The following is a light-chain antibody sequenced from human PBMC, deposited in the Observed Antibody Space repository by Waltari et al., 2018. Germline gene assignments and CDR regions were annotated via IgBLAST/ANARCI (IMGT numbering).Light chain of an antibody. CDR2: GNS. J-gene: IGLJ2*01. CDR1: SSNIGAGYD. CDR3: QSYDSSLSAYVV. V-gene: IGLV1-40*01. Sequence: QSVLTQPPSVSGAPGQRVTISCTGSSSNIGAGYDVHWYQQLPGTAPKLHIYGNSNRPSGVPDRVSGSKSGNSASLAITGLQAEDEADYYCQSYDSSLSAYVVFGGGTKLTVL.